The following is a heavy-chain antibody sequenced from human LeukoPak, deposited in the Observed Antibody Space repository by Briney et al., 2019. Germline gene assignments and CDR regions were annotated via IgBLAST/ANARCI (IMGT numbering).Heavy chain of an antibody. CDR2: IYYSGST. J-gene: IGHJ5*02. Sequence: SETLSLTCAVSGGSISSYYWSWIRQPPGKGLEWIGYIYYSGSTNYNPSLKSRVTISVDTSKNQFSLKLSSVTAADTAVYYCARGPNWFDPWGQGTLVTVSS. CDR1: GGSISSYY. V-gene: IGHV4-59*01. CDR3: ARGPNWFDP.